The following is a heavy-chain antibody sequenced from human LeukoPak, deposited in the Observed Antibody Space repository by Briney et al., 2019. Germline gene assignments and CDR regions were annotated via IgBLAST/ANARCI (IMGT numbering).Heavy chain of an antibody. J-gene: IGHJ4*02. Sequence: PGGSLRLSCAASGFTVSSNYMSWVRQAPGKGLEWVLVIYSGGSTYYADSVKGRFTIFRDNAKNTLNLQMNSLRAEDTAVYYCARYGSGYDLIDYWGQGTLVTVSS. D-gene: IGHD5-12*01. CDR3: ARYGSGYDLIDY. CDR2: IYSGGST. V-gene: IGHV3-53*01. CDR1: GFTVSSNY.